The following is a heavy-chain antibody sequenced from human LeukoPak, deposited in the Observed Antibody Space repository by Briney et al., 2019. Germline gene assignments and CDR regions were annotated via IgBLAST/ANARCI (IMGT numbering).Heavy chain of an antibody. V-gene: IGHV3-23*01. CDR3: ARAYSPNGYDY. Sequence: GGSLRLSCAASGLTFSTYAMSWVRQAPGKGLEWVSTITSSDITYYADSVKGRFTIPRDNSKNTLYLQMDSLRADDTAVYYCARAYSPNGYDYGGQGPLATVP. D-gene: IGHD6-13*01. CDR2: ITSSDIT. J-gene: IGHJ4*02. CDR1: GLTFSTYA.